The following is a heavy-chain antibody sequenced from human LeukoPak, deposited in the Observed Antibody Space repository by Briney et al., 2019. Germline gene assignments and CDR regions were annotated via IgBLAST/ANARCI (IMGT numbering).Heavy chain of an antibody. Sequence: GGSLRLSCSAFGFTFSSYGMHWVRQAPGKGLEWVAVVWYDGINKYYADSVEGRFTISRDNAKNSLYLQMNSLRAEDTAIYYCAREITVAGKEGAFDIWGPGTMLTVSS. CDR2: VWYDGINK. CDR3: AREITVAGKEGAFDI. J-gene: IGHJ3*02. D-gene: IGHD6-19*01. CDR1: GFTFSSYG. V-gene: IGHV3-33*01.